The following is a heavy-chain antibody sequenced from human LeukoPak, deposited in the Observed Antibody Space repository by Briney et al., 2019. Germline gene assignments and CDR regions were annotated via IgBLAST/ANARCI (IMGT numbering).Heavy chain of an antibody. Sequence: GRSLRLSCAASGFTFSSYAMHWVRQAPGKGLEWVAVISYDGSNKYYADSVKGRFTISRDNSKNTLYLQMNSLRAEDTAVYYCARDRVPAAPADYYYYYGMDVWGQGTTVTVSS. CDR2: ISYDGSNK. CDR3: ARDRVPAAPADYYYYYGMDV. CDR1: GFTFSSYA. V-gene: IGHV3-30*07. J-gene: IGHJ6*02. D-gene: IGHD2-2*01.